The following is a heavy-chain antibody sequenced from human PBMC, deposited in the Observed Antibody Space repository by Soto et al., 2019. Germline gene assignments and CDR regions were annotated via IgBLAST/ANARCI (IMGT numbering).Heavy chain of an antibody. J-gene: IGHJ6*02. Sequence: ASVKVSCQASGYTFTSYDINWVRQATGQGLEWMGWMNPNSGNTGYAQKFQGRVTMTRNTSISTAYMELSSLRSEDTAVYYCARICGCSCFNYYYGMDVRGQGSKCTVSS. CDR1: GYTFTSYD. CDR3: ARICGCSCFNYYYGMDV. CDR2: MNPNSGNT. D-gene: IGHD2-15*01. V-gene: IGHV1-8*01.